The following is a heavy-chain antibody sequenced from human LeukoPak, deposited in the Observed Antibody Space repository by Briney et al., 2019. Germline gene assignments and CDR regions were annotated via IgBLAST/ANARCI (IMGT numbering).Heavy chain of an antibody. Sequence: GGSLRLSCAAAGFTFSSYWMSWVRQAPGKGLEWVANIKEDGSEKYYVDSVKGRFTISRDNAKDSLFLQMNSLRAEDTAVYYCARDGLLWFGDSRTDFWGQGTLVTVSS. D-gene: IGHD3-10*01. CDR2: IKEDGSEK. V-gene: IGHV3-7*01. CDR1: GFTFSSYW. CDR3: ARDGLLWFGDSRTDF. J-gene: IGHJ4*02.